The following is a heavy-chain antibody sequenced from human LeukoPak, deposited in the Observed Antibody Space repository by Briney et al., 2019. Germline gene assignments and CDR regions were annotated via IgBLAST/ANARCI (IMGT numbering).Heavy chain of an antibody. CDR3: ARVRDGYNDAYDV. CDR1: GYTFTNYY. CDR2: IKPGGDST. Sequence: ASVKVSCKASGYTFTNYYIHWVRQDPGQGLEWMGVIKPGGDSTSSARIFQGRVYMTSDTSTSTVYMELSGLRSDDTAVYYCARVRDGYNDAYDVWGQGTMVTVPS. J-gene: IGHJ3*01. D-gene: IGHD5-24*01. V-gene: IGHV1-46*01.